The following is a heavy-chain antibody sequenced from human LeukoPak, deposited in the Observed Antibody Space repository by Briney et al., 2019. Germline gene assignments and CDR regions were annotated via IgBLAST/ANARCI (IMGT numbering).Heavy chain of an antibody. V-gene: IGHV4-38-2*02. D-gene: IGHD3-10*01. J-gene: IGHJ4*02. CDR3: AREKQAAGSDY. CDR2: IYHSGST. Sequence: SETLSLTCTVSGYSISSGYYWGWIRQPPGKGLEWIGSIYHSGSTYYNPSLKSRVTISADTSKNQFSLKLNSVTAADTAVYYCAREKQAAGSDYWGQGPLVTVSS. CDR1: GYSISSGYY.